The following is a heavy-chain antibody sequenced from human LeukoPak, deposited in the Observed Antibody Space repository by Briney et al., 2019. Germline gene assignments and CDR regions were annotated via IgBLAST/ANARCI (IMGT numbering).Heavy chain of an antibody. D-gene: IGHD3-10*01. CDR2: INHSGST. J-gene: IGHJ5*02. CDR1: GGSFSGYY. V-gene: IGHV4-34*01. Sequence: PSETLSLTCAVYGGSFSGYYWSWIRQPPGKGLEWIGEINHSGSTNYNPSLKSRVTISVDTSKNQFSLKLSSVTAADTAVYYCAXXXXXXXFGESYRXHNWFDPWGQGTLVTVSS. CDR3: AXXXXXXXFGESYRXHNWFDP.